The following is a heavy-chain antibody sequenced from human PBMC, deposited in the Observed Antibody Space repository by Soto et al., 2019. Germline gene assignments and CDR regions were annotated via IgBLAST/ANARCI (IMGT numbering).Heavy chain of an antibody. D-gene: IGHD4-17*01. CDR1: GFILSSYG. CDR2: ISDARRND. J-gene: IGHJ6*02. V-gene: IGHV3-30*18. CDR3: SKAQRPYGEYYYYYGMGV. Sequence: QVHLVESGGGVVQPGRSLRLSCVATGFILSSYGIHWVRQAPVKGLVWVVVISDARRNDYYADSVKGRFTISRDNCKNRLYVQMNRLKAEDTAVYYCSKAQRPYGEYYYYYGMGVLGQGTTVTVSS.